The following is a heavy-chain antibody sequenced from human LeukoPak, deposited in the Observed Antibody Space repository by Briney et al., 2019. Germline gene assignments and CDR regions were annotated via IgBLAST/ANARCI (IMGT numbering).Heavy chain of an antibody. V-gene: IGHV3-23*01. J-gene: IGHJ4*02. Sequence: GGSLRLSCAASGFTFSSYAMSWVRQAPGKGLEWVSAISGSGGSTYYADYVKGRFTIYRDNSKNSLYLQMNSLRAEDTAVYYCAKRSDSGSYYDYWGQGTLVTVSS. D-gene: IGHD1-26*01. CDR3: AKRSDSGSYYDY. CDR1: GFTFSSYA. CDR2: ISGSGGST.